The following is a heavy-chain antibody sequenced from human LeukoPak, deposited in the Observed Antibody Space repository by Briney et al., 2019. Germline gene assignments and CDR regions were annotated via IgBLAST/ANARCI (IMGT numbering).Heavy chain of an antibody. CDR3: AGRDYYDSSGLYY. Sequence: PGGSLRLSCAASGFTFSSYWMSWVRQAPGKGLEWVSAISGSGGSTNYADSVKGRFTISRDNAKNSLYLQMNSLRAEDTAVYYCAGRDYYDSSGLYYWGQGTLVTVSS. V-gene: IGHV3-23*01. CDR2: ISGSGGST. CDR1: GFTFSSYW. J-gene: IGHJ4*02. D-gene: IGHD3-22*01.